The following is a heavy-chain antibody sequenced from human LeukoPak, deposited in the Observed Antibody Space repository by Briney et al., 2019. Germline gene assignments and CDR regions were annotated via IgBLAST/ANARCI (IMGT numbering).Heavy chain of an antibody. D-gene: IGHD3-10*01. J-gene: IGHJ4*02. V-gene: IGHV3-23*01. Sequence: GGSLRLSCAASGFTFSSYAMSWVRQAPGKGLEWVSAISGSGGSTYYADSVKGRFTISRDNSKNTLYLQMGSLRAEDTAVYYCARVFGNRNDFDYWGQGTLVTVAS. CDR2: ISGSGGST. CDR3: ARVFGNRNDFDY. CDR1: GFTFSSYA.